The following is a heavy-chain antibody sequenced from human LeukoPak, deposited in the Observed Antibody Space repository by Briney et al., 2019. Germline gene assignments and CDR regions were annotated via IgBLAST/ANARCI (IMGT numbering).Heavy chain of an antibody. V-gene: IGHV4-59*01. Sequence: SETLSLTCTVSGGSISSFYWSWIRQPPGRGLEWIGYMYNNENTNYNPSLKSRVTISVDTSKNQFSLKLSSVTAADTAVYYCAREIPYYGSAYFDLWGRGTLVTVSS. J-gene: IGHJ2*01. CDR1: GGSISSFY. CDR3: AREIPYYGSAYFDL. D-gene: IGHD3-10*01. CDR2: MYNNENT.